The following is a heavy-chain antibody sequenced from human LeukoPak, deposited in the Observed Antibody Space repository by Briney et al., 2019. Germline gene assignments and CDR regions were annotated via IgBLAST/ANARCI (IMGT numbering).Heavy chain of an antibody. CDR1: GGSISSGGYY. CDR2: IYHSGST. CDR3: ARRASDLNWFDP. J-gene: IGHJ5*02. D-gene: IGHD2-21*02. Sequence: SETLSLTCTVSGGSISSGGYYWSWIRQPPGKGLEWIGYIYHSGSTYYNPSLKSRVTISVDRSKNQFSLKLSSVTAADTAVYYCARRASDLNWFDPWGQGTLVTVSS. V-gene: IGHV4-30-2*01.